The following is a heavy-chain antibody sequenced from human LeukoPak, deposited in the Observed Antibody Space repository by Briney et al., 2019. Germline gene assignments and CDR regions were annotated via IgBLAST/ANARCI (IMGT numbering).Heavy chain of an antibody. CDR1: GGAFSGYF. CDR3: ARGRKTLTTTIRGTLKRGNYFDP. V-gene: IGHV4-34*01. J-gene: IGHJ5*02. Sequence: SETLSLTCAVYGGAFSGYFWTWIRQPPGKGLEWIAEAHHSGRTNYNPSLKSRVAISIDTSKNQFSLKMNSVTAADTAVYFCARGRKTLTTTIRGTLKRGNYFDPWGQGTLVSVSS. D-gene: IGHD4-11*01. CDR2: AHHSGRT.